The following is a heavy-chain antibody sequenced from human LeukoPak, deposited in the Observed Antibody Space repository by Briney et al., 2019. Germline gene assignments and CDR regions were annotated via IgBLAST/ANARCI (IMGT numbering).Heavy chain of an antibody. CDR1: GGSISSYY. V-gene: IGHV4-59*01. D-gene: IGHD3-22*01. Sequence: PSETLSLTCTVSGGSISSYYWNWIRQSPGKGLEWIAYVYYSGSTNCNPSLKSRVTISVDTSKNQFSLKLNSVTTADTAVYYCAKVEELNPDRSGYYLPLGSWGQGTLVTVSS. CDR3: AKVEELNPDRSGYYLPLGS. CDR2: VYYSGST. J-gene: IGHJ5*02.